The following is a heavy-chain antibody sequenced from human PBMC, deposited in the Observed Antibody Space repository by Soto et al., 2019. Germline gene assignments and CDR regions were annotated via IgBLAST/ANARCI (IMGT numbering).Heavy chain of an antibody. V-gene: IGHV4-34*01. CDR3: ARAARYFDWLSQSGWFDP. J-gene: IGHJ5*02. CDR2: INHSGST. CDR1: GLSFRGYY. Sequence: SETQSLTSAFYGLSFRGYYWSWIRQPPGKGLEWIGEINHSGSTNYNPSLKSRVTISVDTSKNQFSLKLSSVTAADTAVYYCARAARYFDWLSQSGWFDPWGQGTLVTVS. D-gene: IGHD3-9*01.